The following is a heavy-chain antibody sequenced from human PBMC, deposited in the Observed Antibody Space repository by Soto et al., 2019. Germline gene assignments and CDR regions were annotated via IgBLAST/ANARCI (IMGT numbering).Heavy chain of an antibody. CDR1: GGTFSSYA. CDR2: IIPIFGTA. V-gene: IGHV1-69*06. J-gene: IGHJ6*02. D-gene: IGHD5-18*01. CDR3: ARAMSYGYYYYYYGMDV. Sequence: VASVKVSCKASGGTFSSYAISWVRQAPGQGLEWMGGIIPIFGTANHAQKFQGRVTITADKSTSTAYMELSSLRSEDTAVYYCARAMSYGYYYYYYGMDVWGQGTTVTVSS.